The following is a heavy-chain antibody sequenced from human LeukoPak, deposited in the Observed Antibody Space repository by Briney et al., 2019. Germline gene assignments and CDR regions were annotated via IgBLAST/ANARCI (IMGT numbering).Heavy chain of an antibody. Sequence: PGGSLRLSCAVSGFTFSSYSMNWVRQAPGKGLEWISFIRHSSSDIYYADSVKGRFTISRDNAKNLLYLQMNSLRAEDTAVYCCANVARGVTIFADEYWGQGTLVTVSS. J-gene: IGHJ4*02. D-gene: IGHD2/OR15-2a*01. CDR3: ANVARGVTIFADEY. CDR1: GFTFSSYS. CDR2: IRHSSSDI. V-gene: IGHV3-48*01.